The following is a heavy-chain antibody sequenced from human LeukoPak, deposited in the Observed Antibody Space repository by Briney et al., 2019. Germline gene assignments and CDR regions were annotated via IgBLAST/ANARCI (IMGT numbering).Heavy chain of an antibody. CDR2: IIPIFGTA. CDR1: GGTFTSYA. D-gene: IGHD6-13*01. CDR3: ARASSWYWNWFDP. Sequence: GASVKVSCKASGGTFTSYAISWVRQAPGQGVEWMGGIIPIFGTANYAQKFQGRVTITADESTSTAYMELSSLRSEDTAVYYCARASSWYWNWFDPWGQGTLVTVSS. J-gene: IGHJ5*02. V-gene: IGHV1-69*13.